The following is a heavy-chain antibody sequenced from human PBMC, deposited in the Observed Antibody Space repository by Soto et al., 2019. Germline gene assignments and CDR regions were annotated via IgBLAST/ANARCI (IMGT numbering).Heavy chain of an antibody. V-gene: IGHV3-23*01. J-gene: IGHJ3*01. CDR2: VSGGGGDT. CDR3: AKTGVRSGLWEALDV. CDR1: GFMFSSEA. D-gene: IGHD3-16*01. Sequence: EVKLLESGGGLVQPGGSLRLSCAASGFMFSSEAMTWVRQVPGKGLQWVALVSGGGGDTHYRDSVKGRFIISRDNSKNTGYLQMNSLRAEDTAVYHCAKTGVRSGLWEALDVWGQGAMVIVSS.